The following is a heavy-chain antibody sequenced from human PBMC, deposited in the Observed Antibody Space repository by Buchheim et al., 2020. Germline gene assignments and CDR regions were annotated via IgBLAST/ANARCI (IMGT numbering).Heavy chain of an antibody. CDR1: GGSISSGDFY. CDR2: IHSTGAT. V-gene: IGHV4-30-4*01. J-gene: IGHJ4*02. Sequence: QVQLQESGPGLVKPSQTLSLTCTVSGGSISSGDFYWSWIRQSPGKGLEWIGYIHSTGATYQNPSLKSRLTISVDTTKNQFSLQLRAETGADTGVYFCARTSGYYDSNASWDYWGQGTL. CDR3: ARTSGYYDSNASWDY. D-gene: IGHD3-22*01.